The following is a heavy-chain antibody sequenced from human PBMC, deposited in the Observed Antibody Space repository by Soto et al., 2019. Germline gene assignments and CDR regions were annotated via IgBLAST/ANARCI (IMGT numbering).Heavy chain of an antibody. V-gene: IGHV4-59*01. CDR1: GGSMNDYY. D-gene: IGHD3-10*01. Sequence: SETLSLTCSVSGGSMNDYYWSWIRQPPGKGLEWIAYMYYNGNAKYNPSLKSRVTISGDTSKNHFSLRLTSVTAADTAVYYCARSYASGSYHTQEPYSDAMDVWGLGTTVTVSS. CDR3: ARSYASGSYHTQEPYSDAMDV. J-gene: IGHJ6*02. CDR2: MYYNGNA.